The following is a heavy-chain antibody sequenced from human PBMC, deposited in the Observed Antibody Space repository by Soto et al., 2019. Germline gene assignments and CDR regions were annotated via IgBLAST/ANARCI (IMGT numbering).Heavy chain of an antibody. D-gene: IGHD2-21*01. CDR3: AKDLVSLNAY. Sequence: GGSLRLSCAGSGFTFSNYWMNWVRQTPGKGLEWVANIKQDGSAKNYVESVKGRFTISRDNAKNLVYLQTNSLRAEDTALYYCAKDLVSLNAYWGQGTLVTVSS. V-gene: IGHV3-7*05. CDR2: IKQDGSAK. J-gene: IGHJ4*02. CDR1: GFTFSNYW.